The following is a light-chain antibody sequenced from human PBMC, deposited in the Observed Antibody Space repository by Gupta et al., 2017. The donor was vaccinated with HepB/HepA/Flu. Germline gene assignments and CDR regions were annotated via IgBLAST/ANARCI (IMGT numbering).Light chain of an antibody. J-gene: IGKJ2*01. CDR3: NHRYISYT. V-gene: IGKV3-11*01. CDR2: DVS. Sequence: EIVLTQSPATLSLSTGERATLSCRASHSVSSYVAWYQHKPGQAPRLLIYDVSTRANGIPARFSGSGSGTDFTLTNGRREPEDFAVYCWNHRYISYTFGQGTKLDIK. CDR1: HSVSSY.